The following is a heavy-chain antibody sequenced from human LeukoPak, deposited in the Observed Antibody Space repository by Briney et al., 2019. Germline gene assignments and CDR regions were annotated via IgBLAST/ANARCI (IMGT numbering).Heavy chain of an antibody. CDR3: ARGRPWDGFDI. CDR1: GYIFSSNA. J-gene: IGHJ3*02. CDR2: INTNTGNP. V-gene: IGHV7-4-1*02. Sequence: ASVRVSCKASGYIFSSNALNWVRQAPGQGLQWMGWINTNTGNPTYAQGFTGRFVFSLDTSVSTAYLQISSLKAEDTAVYYCARGRPWDGFDIWGQGTMVTVSS.